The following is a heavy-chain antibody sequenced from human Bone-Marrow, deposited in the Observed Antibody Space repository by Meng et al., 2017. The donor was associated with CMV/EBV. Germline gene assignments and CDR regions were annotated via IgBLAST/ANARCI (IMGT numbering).Heavy chain of an antibody. CDR1: GFTFSSYA. D-gene: IGHD3-10*01. CDR2: ISYDGSNK. Sequence: GGSLRLSCAASGFTFSSYAMHWVRQAPGKGLEWVAVISYDGSNKYYADSVKGRFTISRDNSKNSLYLQMNSLRTEDTALYYCAKDLLPRSMVRGVYFDYCGQGTLVTVSS. J-gene: IGHJ4*02. CDR3: AKDLLPRSMVRGVYFDY. V-gene: IGHV3-30*04.